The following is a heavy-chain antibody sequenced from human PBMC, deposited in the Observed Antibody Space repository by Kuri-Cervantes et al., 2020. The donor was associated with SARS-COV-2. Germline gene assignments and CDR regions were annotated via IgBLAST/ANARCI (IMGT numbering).Heavy chain of an antibody. Sequence: GGSLRLSCAASGFTFSSYAMHWVRQAPGKGLEWVAIISYDGSNKYYADSVKGRFTISRDNSKNTLYLQMNNLRAEDTAVYYCARGGQDEVLAFDYWGQGTLVTVSS. J-gene: IGHJ4*02. CDR3: ARGGQDEVLAFDY. CDR2: ISYDGSNK. V-gene: IGHV3-30-3*01. D-gene: IGHD1-1*01. CDR1: GFTFSSYA.